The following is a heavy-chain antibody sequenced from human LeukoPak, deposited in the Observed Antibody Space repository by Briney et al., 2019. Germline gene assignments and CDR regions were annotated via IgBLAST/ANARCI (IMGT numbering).Heavy chain of an antibody. D-gene: IGHD6-19*01. CDR2: IYYSGST. J-gene: IGHJ5*02. Sequence: PSETLSLTCSVSGGSISGYFWSWIRQPPGKGLEWIGYIYYSGSTNYNPSLKSRVTISVDTSKNQFSLKLSSVTAADTAVYYCARRGGAVAGKWFDPWGQGTLVTVSS. V-gene: IGHV4-59*08. CDR1: GGSISGYF. CDR3: ARRGGAVAGKWFDP.